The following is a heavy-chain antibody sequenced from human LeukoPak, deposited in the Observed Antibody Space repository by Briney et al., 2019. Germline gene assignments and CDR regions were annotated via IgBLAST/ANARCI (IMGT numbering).Heavy chain of an antibody. D-gene: IGHD3-3*01. V-gene: IGHV3-21*01. CDR3: ASSYDYWSGFNY. Sequence: GGSLRLSCAASGFTFSSYSMNWVRQAPGKGLEWVSSMSSSSTHIYYADSAKGRFTISRDNGKNSLYLQMNSLRVEDTAVYYCASSYDYWSGFNYWGQGTPVTVSS. CDR1: GFTFSSYS. J-gene: IGHJ4*02. CDR2: MSSSSTHI.